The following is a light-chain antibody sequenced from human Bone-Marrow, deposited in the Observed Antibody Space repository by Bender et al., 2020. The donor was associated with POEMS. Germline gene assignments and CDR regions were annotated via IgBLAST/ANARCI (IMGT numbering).Light chain of an antibody. CDR3: CSYSGRSTYV. V-gene: IGLV2-11*01. Sequence: SRRPSGVPDRFSGSKSANTASLTISGLQAMDEADYYCCSYSGRSTYVFGAGTRVRVL. CDR2: S. J-gene: IGLJ1*01.